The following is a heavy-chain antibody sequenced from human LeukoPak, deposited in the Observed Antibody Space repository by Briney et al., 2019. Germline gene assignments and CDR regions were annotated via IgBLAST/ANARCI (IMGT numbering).Heavy chain of an antibody. Sequence: GGSLRLSCAASGFTFSSYAMHWVRQAPGKGLEYVSAISSNGGSTYYANSVKGRFTISRDNSKNTLYLQMGSLRAEDMAVYYCARGTGIAAAGNHFQHWGQGTLVTVSS. J-gene: IGHJ1*01. CDR3: ARGTGIAAAGNHFQH. CDR1: GFTFSSYA. CDR2: ISSNGGST. D-gene: IGHD6-13*01. V-gene: IGHV3-64*01.